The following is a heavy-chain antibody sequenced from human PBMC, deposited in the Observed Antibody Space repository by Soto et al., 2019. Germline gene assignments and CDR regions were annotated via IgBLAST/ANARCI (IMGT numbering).Heavy chain of an antibody. Sequence: ASVKVSCKVSGYTLTELSMHWVRQAPGKGLEWMGGFDPEDGETIYAQKFQGRVTMTEDTSTDTAYMELSSLRSEDTAVYYCATDQNGYWDYYYGMDVWGQGTTVTVSS. CDR2: FDPEDGET. J-gene: IGHJ6*02. CDR3: ATDQNGYWDYYYGMDV. V-gene: IGHV1-24*01. D-gene: IGHD2-15*01. CDR1: GYTLTELS.